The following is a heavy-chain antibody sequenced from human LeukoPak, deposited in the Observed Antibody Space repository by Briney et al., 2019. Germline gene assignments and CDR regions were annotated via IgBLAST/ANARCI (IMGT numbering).Heavy chain of an antibody. CDR1: GGSISSSTYY. CDR3: ASSTKGYDFWSGYVPLDY. CDR2: ISYSGST. Sequence: SETLSLTCTVSGGSISSSTYYWGWIRQPPGKGLEWTGTISYSGSTYYNPSLKSRVTISVDTSKNQFTLKLSSVTAADTAIYYCASSTKGYDFWSGYVPLDYWGQGTLVTVSS. V-gene: IGHV4-39*01. J-gene: IGHJ4*02. D-gene: IGHD3-3*01.